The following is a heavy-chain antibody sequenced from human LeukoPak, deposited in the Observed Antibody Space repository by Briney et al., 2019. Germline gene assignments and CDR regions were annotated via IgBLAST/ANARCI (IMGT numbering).Heavy chain of an antibody. Sequence: GGSLRLSCAASAFTFSSFGMHWVRQAPGKGLEWVAVISYDGRTKYYADSVKGRFTISRDNSKNTLYLQMNSLRGEDTAVYYCAKDNRYPDHFPLDYWGQGTLVTVSS. D-gene: IGHD1-14*01. CDR2: ISYDGRTK. CDR1: AFTFSSFG. V-gene: IGHV3-30*18. J-gene: IGHJ4*02. CDR3: AKDNRYPDHFPLDY.